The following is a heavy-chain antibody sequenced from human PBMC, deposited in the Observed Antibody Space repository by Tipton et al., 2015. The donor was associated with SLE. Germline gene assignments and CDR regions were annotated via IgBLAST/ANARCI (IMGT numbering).Heavy chain of an antibody. Sequence: TLSLTCTVSGGSISSGSYYWSWIRQPAGKGLEWIGRIYTSGSTNYNPSLKSRVTISVDTSRSQFSLRLSSVTAADTAVYYCAGDSSGSYYDRGGYYQLANRHFDLWGRGILVSVSS. J-gene: IGHJ4*02. CDR1: GGSISSGSYY. CDR3: AGDSSGSYYDRGGYYQLANRHFDL. V-gene: IGHV4-61*02. D-gene: IGHD3-22*01. CDR2: IYTSGST.